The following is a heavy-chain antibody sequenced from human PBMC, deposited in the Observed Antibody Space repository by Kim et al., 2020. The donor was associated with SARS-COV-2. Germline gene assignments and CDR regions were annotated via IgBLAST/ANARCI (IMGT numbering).Heavy chain of an antibody. CDR1: GFTFSSYG. CDR2: IWYDGSNK. V-gene: IGHV3-33*01. J-gene: IGHJ6*02. D-gene: IGHD3-10*01. Sequence: GGSLRLSCAASGFTFSSYGMHWVRQAPGKGLEWVAVIWYDGSNKYYADSVKGRFTISRDNSKNTLYLQMNSLRAEDTAVYYCARDGPSPPYYGSGSYYVNGGMDVWGQGTTVTVS. CDR3: ARDGPSPPYYGSGSYYVNGGMDV.